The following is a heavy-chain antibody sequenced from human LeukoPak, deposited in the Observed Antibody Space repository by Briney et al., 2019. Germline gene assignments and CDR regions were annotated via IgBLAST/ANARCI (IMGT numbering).Heavy chain of an antibody. J-gene: IGHJ3*02. V-gene: IGHV3-72*01. Sequence: GGSLRLSCAASGFSFSDHYMDWFRKAPGKGLGGVAVIGNRVKSYTTQYAPSVKDRFTISRDESRKSLYLQMNSLKTEDMAVYFCARVGDYYDSRGYSTDAFDIWGQGTMVTVSS. CDR1: GFSFSDHY. CDR3: ARVGDYYDSRGYSTDAFDI. CDR2: IGNRVKSYTT. D-gene: IGHD3-22*01.